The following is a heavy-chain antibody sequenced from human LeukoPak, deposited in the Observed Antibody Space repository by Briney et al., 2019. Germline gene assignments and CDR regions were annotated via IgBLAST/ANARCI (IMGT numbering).Heavy chain of an antibody. CDR2: NNTGNGNA. J-gene: IGHJ1*01. CDR1: GYTFTDYG. V-gene: IGHV1-3*04. D-gene: IGHD3-10*01. Sequence: ASVKVSCKASGYTFTDYGMHWVRQAPGQGLEWMAWNNTGNGNAKYSEKFQGRVTITRDTSASTAYMDLSSLRSEDTAVYYCARVPLHDSNKYYYPHWGQGTVVTVSS. CDR3: ARVPLHDSNKYYYPH.